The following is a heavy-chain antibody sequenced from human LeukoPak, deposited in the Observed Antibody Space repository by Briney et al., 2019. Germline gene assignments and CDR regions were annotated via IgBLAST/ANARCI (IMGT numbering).Heavy chain of an antibody. CDR3: ARSRSWYISRSDY. D-gene: IGHD6-13*01. CDR2: IIPIFGTA. Sequence: SVKVSCKASGGTFSSYAISWVRQAPGQGLEWMGRIIPIFGTANYAQKFQGRVTVTTDESTSTAYMELSSLRSEDTAVYYCARSRSWYISRSDYWGQGTLVTVSS. CDR1: GGTFSSYA. J-gene: IGHJ4*02. V-gene: IGHV1-69*05.